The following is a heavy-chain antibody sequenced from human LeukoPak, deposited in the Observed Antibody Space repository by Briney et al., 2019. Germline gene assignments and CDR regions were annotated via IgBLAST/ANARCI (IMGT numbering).Heavy chain of an antibody. Sequence: NSSETLSLTCAVYGGSFSGYYWSWIRQPPGKGLEWIGEINHSGSTNYNPSLKSRVTISVDTSKNQFSLKLSSVTAADTAVYYCASRGYSSSTSPSWFDPWGQGTLVTVSS. J-gene: IGHJ5*02. V-gene: IGHV4-34*01. CDR1: GGSFSGYY. CDR2: INHSGST. CDR3: ASRGYSSSTSPSWFDP. D-gene: IGHD2-2*01.